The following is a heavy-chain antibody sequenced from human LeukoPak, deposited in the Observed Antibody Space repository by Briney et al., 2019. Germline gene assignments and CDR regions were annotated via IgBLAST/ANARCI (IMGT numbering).Heavy chain of an antibody. D-gene: IGHD1-26*01. CDR3: AREGATTAWAVRGQHFDY. V-gene: IGHV3-7*01. J-gene: IGHJ4*02. Sequence: PGGSLRLSCAASGSSFRNYWMGWVRQAPGKGLEWVANTKPDGSAEYYADSVRGRFTASRDNANNLLYLQMNRLRAEDTAVYYCAREGATTAWAVRGQHFDYWGQGTLVTVSS. CDR2: TKPDGSAE. CDR1: GSSFRNYW.